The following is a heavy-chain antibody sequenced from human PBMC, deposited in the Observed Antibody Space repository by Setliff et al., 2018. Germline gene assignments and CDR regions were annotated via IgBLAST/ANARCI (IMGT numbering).Heavy chain of an antibody. D-gene: IGHD2-21*01. CDR2: INPKTGDT. J-gene: IGHJ5*02. CDR1: GYPFIGYF. CDR3: AKGTGSYCGGNSCPPYWFDP. V-gene: IGHV1-2*02. Sequence: ASVKVSCKASGYPFIGYFMHWVRQAPGQGLEWMGWINPKTGDTQYAQKFQGRVTMTRDTSSNTAYMDLRSLSSDDPAIYYCAKGTGSYCGGNSCPPYWFDPWGQGTLVTVSS.